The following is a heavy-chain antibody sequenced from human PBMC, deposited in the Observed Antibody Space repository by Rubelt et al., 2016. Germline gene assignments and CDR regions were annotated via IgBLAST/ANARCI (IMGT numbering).Heavy chain of an antibody. CDR2: PYYRSQWYY. Sequence: QVQLQQSGPGLLKPSQTLSLTCAISGDSVSSSTSAWNWIRQSPSRGLEWLGRPYYRSQWYYGYAVSMKGRMTVKADKSKIQVSLQLKAVTHDDTAVYYWATISHVRSPLWGQGTLVTVSS. V-gene: IGHV6-1*01. D-gene: IGHD2-2*02. J-gene: IGHJ4*02. CDR1: GDSVSSSTSA. CDR3: ATISHVRSPL.